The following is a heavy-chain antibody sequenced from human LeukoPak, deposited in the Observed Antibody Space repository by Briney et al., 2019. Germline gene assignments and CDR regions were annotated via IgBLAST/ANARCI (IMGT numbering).Heavy chain of an antibody. CDR2: IIPIFGTA. V-gene: IGHV1-69*06. Sequence: SVEVSCKASGGTFSSYAISWVRQAPGQGLEWMGRIIPIFGTANYAQKFQGRVTITADKSTSTAYMELSSLRSEDTAVYYCARDIQNYYGSGSYYGLFDYWGQGTLVTVSS. J-gene: IGHJ4*02. CDR3: ARDIQNYYGSGSYYGLFDY. D-gene: IGHD3-10*01. CDR1: GGTFSSYA.